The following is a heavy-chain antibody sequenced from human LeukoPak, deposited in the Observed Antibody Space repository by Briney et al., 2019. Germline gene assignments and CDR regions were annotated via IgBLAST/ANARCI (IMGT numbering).Heavy chain of an antibody. CDR1: GFMFSSNW. CDR3: AKDIEAYCGGDCYLADY. D-gene: IGHD2-21*02. V-gene: IGHV3-21*04. J-gene: IGHJ4*02. Sequence: GGSLRLSCAASGFMFSSNWMSWVRQAPGKGLEWVSSITSSGTYIYYADSVKGRFTISRDNAKNSLYLQMNSLRAEDTAVYYCAKDIEAYCGGDCYLADYWGQGTLVTVSS. CDR2: ITSSGTYI.